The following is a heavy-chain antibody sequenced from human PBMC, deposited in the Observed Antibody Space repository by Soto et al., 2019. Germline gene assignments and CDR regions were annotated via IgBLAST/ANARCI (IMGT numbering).Heavy chain of an antibody. V-gene: IGHV1-69*02. CDR3: SVPGIAAAGTHYYMDV. D-gene: IGHD6-13*01. J-gene: IGHJ6*03. CDR1: GGTFSSYT. Sequence: SVKVSCKASGGTFSSYTISWVRQAPGQGLEWMGRIIPILGIANYAQKFQGRVTITADKSTSTAYMELSSLRSEDTAVYYCSVPGIAAAGTHYYMDVWGKGTTVTVS. CDR2: IIPILGIA.